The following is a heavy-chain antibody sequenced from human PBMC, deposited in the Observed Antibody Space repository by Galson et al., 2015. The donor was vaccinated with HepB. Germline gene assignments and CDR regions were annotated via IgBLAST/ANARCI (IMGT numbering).Heavy chain of an antibody. D-gene: IGHD3-22*01. J-gene: IGHJ4*02. CDR1: GDSVSSNSAA. CDR3: ARDPEYYYDSSGYYPTSAFDY. CDR2: TYYRSKWYN. Sequence: CAISGDSVSSNSAAWNWIRQSPSRGLEWLGRTYYRSKWYNDYAVSVKSRITINPDTSKNQFSLQLNSVTPKDTAVYYCARDPEYYYDSSGYYPTSAFDYWGQGTLVTVSS. V-gene: IGHV6-1*01.